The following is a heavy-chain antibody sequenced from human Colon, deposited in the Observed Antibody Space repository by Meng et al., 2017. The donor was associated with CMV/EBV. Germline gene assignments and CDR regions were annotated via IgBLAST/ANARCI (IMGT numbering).Heavy chain of an antibody. CDR2: IHHRGTT. J-gene: IGHJ5*01. D-gene: IGHD6-19*01. CDR1: GDFSGNDNW. CDR3: VRDRITVAGNGFDS. V-gene: IGHV4-4*02. Sequence: LHGDFSGNDNWWSWLRKPRGMGLEWIGNIHHRGTTEYNPSLKSRLTISVDKSSNHFSLNLSSVTAADTAVYYCVRDRITVAGNGFDSWGQGTLVTVSS.